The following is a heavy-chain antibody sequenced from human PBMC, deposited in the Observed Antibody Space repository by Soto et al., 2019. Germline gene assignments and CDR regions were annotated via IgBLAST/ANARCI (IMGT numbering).Heavy chain of an antibody. D-gene: IGHD2-15*01. CDR2: YHSGGST. CDR3: VRSRKMESGNDDSLAV. J-gene: IGHJ6*02. Sequence: QVQLQESGSGLVKPSQSLSLTCTVSGVSLNTADTWWSWIRQSPGKGLEFIGYYHSGGSTYYDAFFRSRVIISANTSSSQFSLKLSSVTVADTAVYSCVRSRKMESGNDDSLAVWGQGTTVPVSS. V-gene: IGHV4-30-4*01. CDR1: GVSLNTADTW.